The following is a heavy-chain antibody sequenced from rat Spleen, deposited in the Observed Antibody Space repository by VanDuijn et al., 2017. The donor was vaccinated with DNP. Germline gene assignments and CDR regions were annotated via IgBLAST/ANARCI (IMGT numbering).Heavy chain of an antibody. V-gene: IGHV5-31*01. J-gene: IGHJ2*01. CDR2: ITNTGDST. D-gene: IGHD1-11*01. Sequence: EVQLVESGGGPVQPGRSLKLSCAASGFIFSNYWMTWIRQAPGKGLEWVASITNTGDSTYYSDSVKGRFSISRDNAKSTLYLQMNSLRSEDTATYYCTRGPNYGGDSDYFDYWGQGVMVTVSS. CDR3: TRGPNYGGDSDYFDY. CDR1: GFIFSNYW.